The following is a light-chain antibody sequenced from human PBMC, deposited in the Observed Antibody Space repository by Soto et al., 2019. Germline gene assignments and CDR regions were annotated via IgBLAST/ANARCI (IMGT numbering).Light chain of an antibody. CDR3: QTWGTGMGV. CDR1: SGHSRYA. V-gene: IGLV4-69*01. Sequence: QAVVTQSPSASASLGASVKLTCTLSSGHSRYAIAWHQQQPEKGPRYLMKLNSDGSHSKGDGIPDRFSGSSSGAERYLTISSRQSEDEADYYCQTWGTGMGVFGGGTQLTVL. CDR2: LNSDGSH. J-gene: IGLJ7*01.